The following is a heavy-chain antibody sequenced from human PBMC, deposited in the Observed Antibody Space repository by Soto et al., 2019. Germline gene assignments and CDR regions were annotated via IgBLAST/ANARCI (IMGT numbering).Heavy chain of an antibody. D-gene: IGHD1-26*01. CDR2: ISSGSGTI. V-gene: IGHV3-48*04. Sequence: GALRLSCAASGFTYSTYSMNWVRQAPGKGLEWLSYISSGSGTIYYADSVKGRFTISRDNAKNSLYLQMNSLRAEDTAVYYWARESGSYFFGLDYWGQGTLVTVYS. CDR3: ARESGSYFFGLDY. J-gene: IGHJ4*02. CDR1: GFTYSTYS.